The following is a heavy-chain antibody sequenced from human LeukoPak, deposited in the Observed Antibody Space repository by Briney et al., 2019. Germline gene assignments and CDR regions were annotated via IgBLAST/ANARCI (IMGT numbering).Heavy chain of an antibody. D-gene: IGHD4-23*01. Sequence: AETLSLTCSVSGGSITSYYWSWIRQSPMKGLEWIGSVYNRGTTYYNPSLKSRVTISGDTSKNQLSLRMTYVTTADTAVYFCARDYGGNSGEFDPWGQGTLVTVSS. CDR3: ARDYGGNSGEFDP. V-gene: IGHV4-59*01. CDR1: GGSITSYY. CDR2: VYNRGTT. J-gene: IGHJ5*02.